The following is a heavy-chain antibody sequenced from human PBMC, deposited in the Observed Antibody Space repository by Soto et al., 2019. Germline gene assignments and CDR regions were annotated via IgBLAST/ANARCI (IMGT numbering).Heavy chain of an antibody. V-gene: IGHV3-21*01. D-gene: IGHD5-18*01. Sequence: EVQLLESGGGLVKPGGSLRLSSAASGFTFSTYSMNWVRQAPGKGLEWVSSISSSSGYIYYADSVKGPFTISRDDAKNSLSLQRHSPRAEDAGVYYWARVRSYSYGQGYGLDVWGQGTTVTVSS. CDR3: ARVRSYSYGQGYGLDV. J-gene: IGHJ6*02. CDR1: GFTFSTYS. CDR2: ISSSSGYI.